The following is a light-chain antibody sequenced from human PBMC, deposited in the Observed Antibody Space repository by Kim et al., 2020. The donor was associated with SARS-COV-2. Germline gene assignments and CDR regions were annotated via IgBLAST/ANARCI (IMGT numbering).Light chain of an antibody. CDR3: QHYNNWPPYT. V-gene: IGKV3D-15*01. CDR1: QSVSNN. CDR2: GAS. J-gene: IGKJ3*01. Sequence: SPGERVTLSCRASQSVSNNLAWYQQKPGQAPTLLIYGASTRATGIPARFSGGGSGTEFTLTISSLQSEDFAVYYCQHYNNWPPYTFGPGTKVDIK.